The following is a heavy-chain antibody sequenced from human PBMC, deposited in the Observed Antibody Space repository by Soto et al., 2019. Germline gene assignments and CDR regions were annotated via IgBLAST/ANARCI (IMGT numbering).Heavy chain of an antibody. CDR3: ARVFQPMIQDYGASHI. CDR1: GGSISSGGYY. V-gene: IGHV4-31*03. J-gene: IGHJ3*02. D-gene: IGHD4-17*01. Sequence: TLSLTCTLSGGSISSGGYYWSWIRQHPGKGLEWIGYIYYSGSTYYNPSLKSRVTISVDTSKNRFSLKLSSVTAADTAVYYCARVFQPMIQDYGASHICGQGTMGTVSS. CDR2: IYYSGST.